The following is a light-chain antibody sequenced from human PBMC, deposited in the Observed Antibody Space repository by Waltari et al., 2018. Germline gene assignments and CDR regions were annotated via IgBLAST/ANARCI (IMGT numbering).Light chain of an antibody. V-gene: IGLV1-36*01. J-gene: IGLJ3*02. Sequence: QSVLTQPPSASEAPRQRVTIPCSGSDSNIGSNGVNWYQQLPGKAPKLVIYYDDLIPSGVSDRFSGSKSGTSASLAISGLQSEDEADYYCAAWDDTLNGWLFGGGTKLTVL. CDR1: DSNIGSNG. CDR2: YDD. CDR3: AAWDDTLNGWL.